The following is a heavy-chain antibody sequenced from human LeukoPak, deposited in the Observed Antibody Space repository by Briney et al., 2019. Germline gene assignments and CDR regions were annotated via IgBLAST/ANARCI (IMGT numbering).Heavy chain of an antibody. CDR1: GYTFTSYG. CDR3: ASGRTDIVVVPATLRNYYFDY. CDR2: IMPLFVTA. Sequence: SVKVSCKASGYTFTSYGISWVRQAPGQGLEWMGGIMPLFVTAKNAQKFQGRVTITADKSTSTAYMELSSLRSEDTAVYYCASGRTDIVVVPATLRNYYFDYWGQGTLVTVSS. D-gene: IGHD2-2*01. J-gene: IGHJ4*02. V-gene: IGHV1-69*06.